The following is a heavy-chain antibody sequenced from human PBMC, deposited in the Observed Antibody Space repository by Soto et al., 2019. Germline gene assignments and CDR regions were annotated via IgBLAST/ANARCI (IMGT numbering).Heavy chain of an antibody. CDR3: ARDQGHYYGSRDAFDI. D-gene: IGHD3-10*01. Sequence: ASVKVSCKASGNTFTAYYIHWVRQAPGQGLEWMGWINSDSGGTNFAQKFQGRVTMTRDTSINTAYMELSRLRSDDTAVYYCARDQGHYYGSRDAFDIWGPGTMVT. CDR2: INSDSGGT. V-gene: IGHV1-2*02. CDR1: GNTFTAYY. J-gene: IGHJ3*02.